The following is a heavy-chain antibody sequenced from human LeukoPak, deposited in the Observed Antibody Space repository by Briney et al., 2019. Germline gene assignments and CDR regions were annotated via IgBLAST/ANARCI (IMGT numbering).Heavy chain of an antibody. D-gene: IGHD2-2*01. V-gene: IGHV3-21*04. Sequence: GGSLRLSCVASGFTFSIYSMNWVRQAPGKGLEWVSSIGGSSSSLYYAESVKGRFTISRDNAKNSLYLQMNSLRAEDTALYHCARGYCSSTSCPDAFDIWGQGTMVTVSS. J-gene: IGHJ3*02. CDR2: IGGSSSSL. CDR1: GFTFSIYS. CDR3: ARGYCSSTSCPDAFDI.